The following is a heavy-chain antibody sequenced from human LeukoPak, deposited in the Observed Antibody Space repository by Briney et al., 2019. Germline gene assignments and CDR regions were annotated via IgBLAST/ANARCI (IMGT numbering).Heavy chain of an antibody. J-gene: IGHJ5*02. V-gene: IGHV1-8*01. CDR2: MNPNSGNT. CDR3: ARGSGYCSGGSCYVNWFDP. D-gene: IGHD2-15*01. CDR1: GYTFTSYD. Sequence: ASVKVSCKASGYTFTSYDINWVRQATGQGLEWMGWMNPNSGNTGYAQKFQGRVTMTRNTSISTAYMELSSLRSEDTAVYYRARGSGYCSGGSCYVNWFDPWGQGTLVTVSS.